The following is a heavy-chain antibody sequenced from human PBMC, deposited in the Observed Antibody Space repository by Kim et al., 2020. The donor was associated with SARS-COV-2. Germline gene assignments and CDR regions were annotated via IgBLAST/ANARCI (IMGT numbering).Heavy chain of an antibody. CDR1: GFTFDDYG. V-gene: IGHV3-20*01. CDR2: INWNGGST. J-gene: IGHJ5*02. Sequence: GGSLRLSCAASGFTFDDYGMSWVRQAPGKGLEWVSGINWNGGSTGYADSVKGRFTISRDNAKNSLYLQMNSLRAEDTALYHCAREREGWFGELKSPHNWFDPWGQGTLVTVSS. CDR3: AREREGWFGELKSPHNWFDP. D-gene: IGHD3-10*01.